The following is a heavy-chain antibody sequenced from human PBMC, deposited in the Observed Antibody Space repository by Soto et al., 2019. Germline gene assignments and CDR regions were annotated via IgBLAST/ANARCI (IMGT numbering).Heavy chain of an antibody. J-gene: IGHJ6*02. CDR2: IYYSGST. D-gene: IGHD1-26*01. Sequence: SETLSLTCTVSGGSISSYYWSWIRQPPGKGLEWIGYIYYSGSTNYNPPLKSRVTISVDTSKNQFSLKLSSVTAADTAVYYCARDSGAYSGSYVPHYYYGMDVWGQGTTVTVSS. V-gene: IGHV4-59*01. CDR1: GGSISSYY. CDR3: ARDSGAYSGSYVPHYYYGMDV.